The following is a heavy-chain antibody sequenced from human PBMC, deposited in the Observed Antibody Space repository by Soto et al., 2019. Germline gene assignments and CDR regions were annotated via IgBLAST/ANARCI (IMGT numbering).Heavy chain of an antibody. V-gene: IGHV3-74*01. Sequence: EVQLVESEGGLVQRGGSLRLSCAASGFTFNYYWMHWVRQAPGQGLVWVAHIQSDGSRTTYAESVKGRFTISRDNAKNTMYLQMNSLRAEDTAVYYCARGDLGGFDLWGQGTTVTVSS. CDR2: IQSDGSRT. CDR1: GFTFNYYW. CDR3: ARGDLGGFDL. D-gene: IGHD2-21*02. J-gene: IGHJ3*01.